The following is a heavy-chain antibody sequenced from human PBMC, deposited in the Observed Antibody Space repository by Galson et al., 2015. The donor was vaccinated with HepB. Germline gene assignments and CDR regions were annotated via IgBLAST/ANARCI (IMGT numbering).Heavy chain of an antibody. D-gene: IGHD3-16*01. CDR1: GGTFSSYA. CDR2: IIPIFGTA. CDR3: AREGRGHRIWGSYSAFDI. Sequence: SVKVSCKASGGTFSSYAISWVRQAPGQGLEWMGGIIPIFGTANYAQKFQGRVTITADESTSTAYMELSSLRSEDTAVYYCAREGRGHRIWGSYSAFDIWGQGTMVTVSS. V-gene: IGHV1-69*13. J-gene: IGHJ3*02.